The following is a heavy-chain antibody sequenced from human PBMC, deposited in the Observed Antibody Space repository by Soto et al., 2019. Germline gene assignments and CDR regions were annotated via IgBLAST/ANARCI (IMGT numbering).Heavy chain of an antibody. D-gene: IGHD3-9*01. CDR1: GFTFSSYG. CDR2: ISYDGSNK. V-gene: IGHV3-30*18. J-gene: IGHJ4*02. CDR3: AKDVDDILTGLVYPTTVDY. Sequence: GGSLRLSCAASGFTFSSYGMHWVRQAPGKGLEWVAVISYDGSNKYYADSVKGRFTISRDNSKNTLYLQMNSLRAEDTTVYYCAKDVDDILTGLVYPTTVDYWGQGTLVTVSS.